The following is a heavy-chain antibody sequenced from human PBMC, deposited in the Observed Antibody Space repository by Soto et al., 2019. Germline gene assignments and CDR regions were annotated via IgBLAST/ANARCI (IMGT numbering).Heavy chain of an antibody. D-gene: IGHD3-9*01. CDR3: AKEMWGWGYDIFGVDISFDH. J-gene: IGHJ4*02. CDR2: ISNIGGQT. V-gene: IGHV3-23*01. Sequence: WVSLRLWCGFSAMQIESYSMHWVRRAPRKGLEWVSSISNIGGQTYYADSVKGRFTISRDMSKKTVHLRMNNLRADDTGVYFCAKEMWGWGYDIFGVDISFDHRGQRNLVALSS. CDR1: AMQIESYS.